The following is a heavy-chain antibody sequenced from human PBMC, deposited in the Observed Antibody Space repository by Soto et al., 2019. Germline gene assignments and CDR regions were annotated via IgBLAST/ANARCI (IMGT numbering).Heavy chain of an antibody. Sequence: EVQLLESGGGLVQPGGSLRLSCAASGFTFSNYAMSWVRQAPGKGLEWVSAISGGGGTTYYAGSVKGRFTISRDNSKNTLFLQMNSLRAEDTAVYYCAKFCVETGESSGWPWSFHYWGQGTLVTVSS. CDR1: GFTFSNYA. CDR3: AKFCVETGESSGWPWSFHY. V-gene: IGHV3-23*01. J-gene: IGHJ4*02. CDR2: ISGGGGTT. D-gene: IGHD6-25*01.